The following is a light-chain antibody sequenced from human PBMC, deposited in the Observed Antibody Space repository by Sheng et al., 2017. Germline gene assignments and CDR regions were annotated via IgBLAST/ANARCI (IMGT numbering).Light chain of an antibody. Sequence: EIVMTQSPGTLSVSPGERATLSCRASQYVSSYLAWYQQKPGQAPRLLIYDPSNRATGIPARFSGSGSGTDFTLTISSLEPEDFAVYYCQQRSNWSVTFGQGTKLEIK. J-gene: IGKJ2*01. CDR3: QQRSNWSVT. CDR1: QYVSSY. CDR2: DPS. V-gene: IGKV3-11*01.